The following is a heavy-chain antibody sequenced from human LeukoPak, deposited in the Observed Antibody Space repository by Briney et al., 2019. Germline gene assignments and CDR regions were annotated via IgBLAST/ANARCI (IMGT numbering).Heavy chain of an antibody. CDR1: GFTFSSYW. J-gene: IGHJ4*02. D-gene: IGHD2-2*01. CDR2: ISGSGGST. V-gene: IGHV3-23*01. Sequence: GGSLRLSCAASGFTFSSYWMHWVRQDPGKGLEWVSAISGSGGSTYYADSVKGRFTISRDNSKNTLYLQMNSLRAEDTAVYYCAKDDVGYCSSTSCSPLIYWGQGTLVTVSS. CDR3: AKDDVGYCSSTSCSPLIY.